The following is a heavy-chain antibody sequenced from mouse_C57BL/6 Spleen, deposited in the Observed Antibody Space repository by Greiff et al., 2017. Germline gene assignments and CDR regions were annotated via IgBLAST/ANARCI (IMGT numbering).Heavy chain of an antibody. CDR1: GYTFTSYW. D-gene: IGHD3-2*02. V-gene: IGHV1-50*01. CDR2: IDPSDSYT. J-gene: IGHJ4*01. Sequence: VKLQQPGAELVKPGASVKLSCKASGYTFTSYWMQWVKQRPGQGLEWIGEIDPSDSYTNYNQQFKGKATLTVDTSSSTAYMQLSSLTSEDSAVYYCASRLRDYAMDYWGQGTSVTVSS. CDR3: ASRLRDYAMDY.